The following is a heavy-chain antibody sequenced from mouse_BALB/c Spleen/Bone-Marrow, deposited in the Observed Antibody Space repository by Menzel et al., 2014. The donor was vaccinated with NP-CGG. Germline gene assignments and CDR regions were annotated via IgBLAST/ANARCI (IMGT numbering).Heavy chain of an antibody. CDR1: GYTFTTYW. CDR2: IDPSDSYT. D-gene: IGHD1-3*01. CDR3: ARGGDNYAWFPY. Sequence: QVQLQQSGAEFVKPGASVKLSCKASGYTFTTYWMHWVKQRPGQGLEWIGQIDPSDSYTNYSQKFKGKATLTVDKSSSTANMQLSSLSSEYSAVYYYARGGDNYAWFPYWGQGTLVTVSA. V-gene: IGHV1-69*02. J-gene: IGHJ3*01.